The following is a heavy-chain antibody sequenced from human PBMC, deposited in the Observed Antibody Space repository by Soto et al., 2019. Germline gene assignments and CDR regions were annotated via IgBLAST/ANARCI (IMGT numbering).Heavy chain of an antibody. J-gene: IGHJ4*02. V-gene: IGHV4-38-2*01. D-gene: IGHD6-6*01. CDR3: ARASPAARSPKYYFDY. Sequence: PSETLSLTCAVSGYSISSGYYWGWIRQPPGKGLEWIGSIYHSGSTYYNPSLKSRVTISVDTSKNQFSLKLSSVTAADTAVYYCARASPAARSPKYYFDYWGQATLVTVSS. CDR2: IYHSGST. CDR1: GYSISSGYY.